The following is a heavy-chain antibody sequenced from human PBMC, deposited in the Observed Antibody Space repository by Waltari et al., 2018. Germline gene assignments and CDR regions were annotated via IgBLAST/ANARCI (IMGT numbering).Heavy chain of an antibody. CDR2: IKQDGSET. J-gene: IGHJ3*02. V-gene: IGHV3-7*01. Sequence: EVQLVESGGGLVQPGASLRLSCAASGFTFSRYWMSWVRQVPGKGPGGVAFIKQDGSETYYLDSMRGRFTISRDNAKQSVYLQMDSLGVEDTAVYYCATTGYELPPHDAFEIWGQGTVVTVSS. CDR1: GFTFSRYW. D-gene: IGHD2-2*01. CDR3: ATTGYELPPHDAFEI.